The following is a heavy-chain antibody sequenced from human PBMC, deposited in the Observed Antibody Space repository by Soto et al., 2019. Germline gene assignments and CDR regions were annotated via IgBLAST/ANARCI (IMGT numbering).Heavy chain of an antibody. CDR3: ARDLGDSSGWLGIGYYGMDL. V-gene: IGHV3-30*03. D-gene: IGHD6-19*01. J-gene: IGHJ6*02. CDR2: ISYDGSNK. Sequence: PGGSLRLSCAASGFTFSSYGMHWVRQAPGKGLEWVAVISYDGSNKYYADSVKGRFTISRDNSKNTLYLQMNSLRAEDTAVYYCARDLGDSSGWLGIGYYGMDLWGQGTTVTVSS. CDR1: GFTFSSYG.